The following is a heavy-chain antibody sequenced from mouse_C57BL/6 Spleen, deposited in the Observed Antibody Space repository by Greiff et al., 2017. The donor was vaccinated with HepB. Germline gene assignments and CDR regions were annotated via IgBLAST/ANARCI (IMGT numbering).Heavy chain of an antibody. Sequence: VKLVESGPELVKPGASVKISCKASGYAFSSSWMNWVKQRPGKGLEWIGRIYPGDGDTNYNGKFKGKATLTADKSSSTAYMQLSSLTSEDSAVYFCARDYGSTLYYFDYWGQGTTLTVSS. V-gene: IGHV1-82*01. CDR1: GYAFSSSW. J-gene: IGHJ2*01. D-gene: IGHD1-1*01. CDR2: IYPGDGDT. CDR3: ARDYGSTLYYFDY.